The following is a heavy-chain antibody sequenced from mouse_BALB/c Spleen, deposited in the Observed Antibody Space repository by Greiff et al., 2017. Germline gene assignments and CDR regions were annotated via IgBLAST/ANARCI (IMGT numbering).Heavy chain of an antibody. CDR3: ARMGYDGAWFAY. Sequence: EVQLVESGPSLVKPSQTLSLTCSVTGDSITSGYWNWIRKFPGNKLEYMGYISYSGSTYYNPSLKSRISITRDTSKNQYYLQLNSVTTEDTATYYCARMGYDGAWFAYWGQGTLVTVSA. V-gene: IGHV3-8*02. D-gene: IGHD2-14*01. CDR1: GDSITSGY. J-gene: IGHJ3*01. CDR2: ISYSGST.